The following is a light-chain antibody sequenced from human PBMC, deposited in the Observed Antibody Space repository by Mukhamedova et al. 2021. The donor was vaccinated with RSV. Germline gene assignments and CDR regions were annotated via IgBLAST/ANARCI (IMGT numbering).Light chain of an antibody. Sequence: LAWYQQRPGQAPRLLIYAASTRAAGIPDRFSGSGSGTDFTLTIGRLEPEDFAVYYCQQYDTSILTFGGGAKVEVK. J-gene: IGKJ4*01. V-gene: IGKV3-20*01. CDR3: QQYDTSILT. CDR2: AAS.